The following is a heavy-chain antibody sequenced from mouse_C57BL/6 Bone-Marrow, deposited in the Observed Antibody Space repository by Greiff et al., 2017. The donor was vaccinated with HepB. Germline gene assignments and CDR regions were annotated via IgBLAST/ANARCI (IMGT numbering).Heavy chain of an antibody. Sequence: VQLQQSGAELARPGASVKMSCKASGYTFTSYTMHWVKQRPGQGLEWIGYNNPSSGYTKYNQKFKDKATLTADKSASTAYMQLSSLSSGDSAVYYCARSSSYWGQGTLVTVSA. CDR2: NNPSSGYT. D-gene: IGHD6-1*01. J-gene: IGHJ3*01. CDR1: GYTFTSYT. V-gene: IGHV1-4*01. CDR3: ARSSSY.